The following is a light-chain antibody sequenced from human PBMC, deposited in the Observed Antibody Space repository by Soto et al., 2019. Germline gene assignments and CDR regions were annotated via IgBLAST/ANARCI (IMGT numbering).Light chain of an antibody. Sequence: IQLTQSPSSLSASVGERVTITCRASQGVSSYLAWYQQKPGKAPNLLIYVTSTLQSGVPSRFSGSGSGTDFTLTISSLQPEDFATYYCQQHNSYPLTFGGGPKVEIK. CDR2: VTS. CDR3: QQHNSYPLT. J-gene: IGKJ4*01. CDR1: QGVSSY. V-gene: IGKV1-9*01.